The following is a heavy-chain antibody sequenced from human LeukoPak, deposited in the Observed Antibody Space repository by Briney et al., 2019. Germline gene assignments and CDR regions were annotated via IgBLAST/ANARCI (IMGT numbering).Heavy chain of an antibody. J-gene: IGHJ4*02. Sequence: GGSLRLSCAASGFTFSSYSMNWVRQAPGKGLEWVSSISSSSSYIYYADSVKGRFTISRDNAKNSLYLQMNSLRAEDTAVYYCARVALEWLSLDYWGQGTLVTVSS. CDR1: GFTFSSYS. D-gene: IGHD3-3*01. CDR2: ISSSSSYI. CDR3: ARVALEWLSLDY. V-gene: IGHV3-21*01.